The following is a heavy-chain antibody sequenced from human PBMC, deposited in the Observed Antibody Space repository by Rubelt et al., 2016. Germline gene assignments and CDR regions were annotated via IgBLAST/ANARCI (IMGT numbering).Heavy chain of an antibody. J-gene: IGHJ4*02. V-gene: IGHV4-38-2*02. CDR3: ARTGPSTSSIY. D-gene: IGHD6-6*01. CDR1: GYSISSGYY. Sequence: QVQLQESGPGLVKPSETLSLTCTVSGYSISSGYYWGWIRQPPGKGLEWIGSIYYTGSTYYNPSLKSRVTISADTSKNQFSLKLSSVTAADTAVYYCARTGPSTSSIYWGQGTLVTVSS. CDR2: IYYTGST.